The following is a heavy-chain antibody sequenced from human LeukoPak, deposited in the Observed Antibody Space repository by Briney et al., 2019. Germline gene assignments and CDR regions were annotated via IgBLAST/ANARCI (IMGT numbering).Heavy chain of an antibody. CDR1: GYTFTSYY. V-gene: IGHV1-46*03. Sequence: ASVKVSCKASGYTFTSYYMHWVRQAPGQGLEWMGIINPSGGSTSYAQRFQGRVTMTRDTSTSTVYMELSSLRSEDTAVYYCARDASPIRYYDSSTTTFDYWGQGTLVTVSS. J-gene: IGHJ4*02. CDR3: ARDASPIRYYDSSTTTFDY. CDR2: INPSGGST. D-gene: IGHD3-22*01.